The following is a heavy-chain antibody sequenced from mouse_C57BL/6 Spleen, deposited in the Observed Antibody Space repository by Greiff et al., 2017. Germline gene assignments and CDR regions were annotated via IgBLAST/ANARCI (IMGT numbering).Heavy chain of an antibody. CDR3: ARPYCYGSSLAWFAD. Sequence: QVQLQQPGAELVKPGASVKMSCKASGYTFTSYWITWVKQRPGQGLEWIGDIYPGSGSTNYNEKFKSKATLTVDTSSSTAYMQLSSLTSEDSAVYYCARPYCYGSSLAWFADWGQGTLVTVSA. D-gene: IGHD1-1*01. J-gene: IGHJ3*01. CDR2: IYPGSGST. CDR1: GYTFTSYW. V-gene: IGHV1-55*01.